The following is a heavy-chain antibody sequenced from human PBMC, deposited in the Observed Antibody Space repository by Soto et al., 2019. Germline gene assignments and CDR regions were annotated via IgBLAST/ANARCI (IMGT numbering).Heavy chain of an antibody. CDR1: GYTFTSYG. J-gene: IGHJ4*02. Sequence: GASVKVSCKASGYTFTSYGISWVRQAPGQGLEWMGWISAYNGNTNYAQKLQGRVTMTTDTSTSTAYMELRSLRSDDTAVYYCARAPNPTYYDFWSGYHYYFDYWGQGTLVTVSS. CDR2: ISAYNGNT. D-gene: IGHD3-3*01. CDR3: ARAPNPTYYDFWSGYHYYFDY. V-gene: IGHV1-18*01.